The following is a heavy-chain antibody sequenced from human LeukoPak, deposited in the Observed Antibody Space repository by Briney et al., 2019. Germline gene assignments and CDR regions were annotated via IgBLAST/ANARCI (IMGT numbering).Heavy chain of an antibody. CDR3: ARRRRFYYDSSGHNWFDP. D-gene: IGHD3-22*01. J-gene: IGHJ5*02. Sequence: SETLSLTCAVYGGSFSGYYWSWIRQPPGKGLEWIGEVNHSGSTNSNPSPKSRITISVDTSKNQFSLKVSSVTAADTAVYHCARRRRFYYDSSGHNWFDPWGLGTLVTVSS. CDR2: VNHSGST. V-gene: IGHV4-34*01. CDR1: GGSFSGYY.